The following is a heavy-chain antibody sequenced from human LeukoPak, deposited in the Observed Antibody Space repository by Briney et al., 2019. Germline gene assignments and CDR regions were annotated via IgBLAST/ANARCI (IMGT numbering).Heavy chain of an antibody. CDR2: INPNSGGT. D-gene: IGHD1-1*01. Sequence: ASVTVSCKASGYTFTGYYMHWVRQAPGQGLEWMGRINPNSGGTNYAQKFQGRVTMTRDTSISTAYMELSRLRSDDTAVYYCARVEGGPESTESDYWGQGTLVTVSS. CDR1: GYTFTGYY. J-gene: IGHJ4*02. V-gene: IGHV1-2*06. CDR3: ARVEGGPESTESDY.